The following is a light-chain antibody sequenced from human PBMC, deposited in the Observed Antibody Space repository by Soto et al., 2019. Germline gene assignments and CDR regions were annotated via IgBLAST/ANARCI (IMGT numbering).Light chain of an antibody. V-gene: IGKV3-11*01. CDR1: QSVSSY. CDR3: QQRSNWPPYT. Sequence: EIVLTQSAATLSLSPGERATLSCRASQSVSSYLAWYQQKPGQDPRLLIYDASNRATGIPARFSGSGSGTDFTLTSSSLEPEDVAVYYWQQRSNWPPYTLGQGTKLEIK. CDR2: DAS. J-gene: IGKJ2*01.